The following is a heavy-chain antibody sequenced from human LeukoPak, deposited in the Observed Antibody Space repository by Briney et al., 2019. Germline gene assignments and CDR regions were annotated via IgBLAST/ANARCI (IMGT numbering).Heavy chain of an antibody. V-gene: IGHV1-2*06. Sequence: ASVKVSCKASGYTFTGYFMHWVRQAPGQGLEWMGRINLNRGGTYYAQNFQGRVTMTRDTSISTAYVELSRLTSDDTAMYYCARDLSSTSNWEFDFWGQGTLVTVSS. CDR1: GYTFTGYF. CDR3: ARDLSSTSNWEFDF. D-gene: IGHD1-26*01. J-gene: IGHJ4*02. CDR2: INLNRGGT.